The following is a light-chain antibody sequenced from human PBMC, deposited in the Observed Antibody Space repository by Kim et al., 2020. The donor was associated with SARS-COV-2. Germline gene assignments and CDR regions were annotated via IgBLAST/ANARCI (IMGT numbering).Light chain of an antibody. CDR3: AAWDDGLNGWV. V-gene: IGLV1-44*01. Sequence: QSVLTQPPSASGTPGQRVTISCSGSSSNVGSDTVNWYQQLPGTAPKLLISKDNQRPSGVPDRFSGSKSGTSGSLAISGLQSEDEADYYCAAWDDGLNGWVFGGGTQLTVL. J-gene: IGLJ3*02. CDR1: SSNVGSDT. CDR2: KDN.